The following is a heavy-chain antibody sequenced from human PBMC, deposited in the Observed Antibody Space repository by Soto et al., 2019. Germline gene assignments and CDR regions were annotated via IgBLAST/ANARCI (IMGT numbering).Heavy chain of an antibody. J-gene: IGHJ6*02. D-gene: IGHD3-22*01. CDR2: INHSGST. V-gene: IGHV4-34*01. CDR1: GGSFSCYY. CDR3: ARRRDSSGYYPRYYYGMDV. Sequence: SETRSLTWAVYGGSFSCYYWSWIRQPPGKGLEWIGEINHSGSTNYNPSLKSRVTISVDTSKNQFSLKLSSVTAADTAVYYCARRRDSSGYYPRYYYGMDVWGQGTTVTVSS.